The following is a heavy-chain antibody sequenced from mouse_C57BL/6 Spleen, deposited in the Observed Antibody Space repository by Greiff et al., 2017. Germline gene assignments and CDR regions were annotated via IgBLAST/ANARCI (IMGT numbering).Heavy chain of an antibody. Sequence: EVKLVESGGGLVKPGGSLKLSCAASGFTFSSYAMSWVRQTPEKRLEWVATISDGGSYTYYPDNVKGRFPISRDNAKNNLYLQMSHLKSEDTAMYYCARDTGTYYYAMDYWGQGTSVTVSS. CDR2: ISDGGSYT. V-gene: IGHV5-4*01. D-gene: IGHD4-1*01. J-gene: IGHJ4*01. CDR1: GFTFSSYA. CDR3: ARDTGTYYYAMDY.